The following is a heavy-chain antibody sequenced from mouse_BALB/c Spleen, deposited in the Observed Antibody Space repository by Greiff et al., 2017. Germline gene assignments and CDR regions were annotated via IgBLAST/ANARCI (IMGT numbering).Heavy chain of an antibody. CDR3: ARHGNSAWFAY. J-gene: IGHJ3*01. CDR1: GYSITSDYA. V-gene: IGHV3-2*02. D-gene: IGHD2-1*01. Sequence: VQLKESGPGLVKPSQSLSLTCTVTGYSITSDYAWNWIRQFPGNKLEWMGYISYSGSTSYNPSLKSRISITRDTSKNQFFLQLNSVTTEDTATYYCARHGNSAWFAYWGQGTLVTVSA. CDR2: ISYSGST.